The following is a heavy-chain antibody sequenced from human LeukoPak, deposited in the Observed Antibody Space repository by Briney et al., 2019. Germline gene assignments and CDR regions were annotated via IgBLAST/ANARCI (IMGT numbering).Heavy chain of an antibody. CDR2: INSNSGGT. V-gene: IGHV1-2*04. CDR3: ASRSTTVTDDDAFDI. CDR1: GYTFTGYY. D-gene: IGHD4-17*01. Sequence: ASVKVSCKASGYTFTGYYMHWVRQAPGQGLEWMGWINSNSGGTNYAQKFQGWVTMTRDTSISTAYMELSRLRSDDTAVYYCASRSTTVTDDDAFDIWGQGTMVTVSS. J-gene: IGHJ3*02.